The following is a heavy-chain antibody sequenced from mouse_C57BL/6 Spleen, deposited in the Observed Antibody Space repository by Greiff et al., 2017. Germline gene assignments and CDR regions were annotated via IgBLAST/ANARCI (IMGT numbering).Heavy chain of an antibody. Sequence: VQLQQSGAELVKPGASVKMSCKASGYTFTSYWITWVKQRPGQGLEWIGDIYPGSGSTNYNEKFKSKATLTVDTSSSTAYMQLSSLTSEDSAVYYCAREGSPYAMDYWGQGTSVTVAS. CDR3: AREGSPYAMDY. CDR2: IYPGSGST. J-gene: IGHJ4*01. D-gene: IGHD1-1*02. CDR1: GYTFTSYW. V-gene: IGHV1-55*01.